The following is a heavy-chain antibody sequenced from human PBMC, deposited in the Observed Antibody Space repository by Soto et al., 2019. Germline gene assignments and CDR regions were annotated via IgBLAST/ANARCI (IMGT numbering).Heavy chain of an antibody. Sequence: LSLTCTVSGGPISSGGYYWSWIRQHPGKGLEWIGYIYYSGSTYYNPSLKSRVTISVDTSKNQFSLKLSSVTAADTAVYYCARGYYDSSGYWWFDPWGQGTLVTVSS. D-gene: IGHD3-22*01. CDR2: IYYSGST. CDR1: GGPISSGGYY. J-gene: IGHJ5*02. CDR3: ARGYYDSSGYWWFDP. V-gene: IGHV4-31*03.